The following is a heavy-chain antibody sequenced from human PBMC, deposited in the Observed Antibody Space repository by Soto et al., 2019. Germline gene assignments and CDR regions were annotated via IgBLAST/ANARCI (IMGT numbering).Heavy chain of an antibody. CDR1: GGSISSYY. J-gene: IGHJ3*02. D-gene: IGHD3-3*01. CDR3: ARVRGGYDFWSGYDAFDI. Sequence: KSSETLYLTCTVSGGSISSYYWSWIRQPPGKGLEWIGYIYYSGSTNYNPSLKSRVTISVDTSKNQFSLKLSSVTAADTAVYYCARVRGGYDFWSGYDAFDIWGQGTMVTVSS. CDR2: IYYSGST. V-gene: IGHV4-59*01.